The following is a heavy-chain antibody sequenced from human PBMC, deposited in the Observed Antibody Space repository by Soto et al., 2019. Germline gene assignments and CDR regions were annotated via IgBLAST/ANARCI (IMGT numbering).Heavy chain of an antibody. V-gene: IGHV1-18*01. CDR3: ARYGTGTTMGYYYYYMDV. D-gene: IGHD1-7*01. J-gene: IGHJ6*03. CDR1: GYTFTSYG. Sequence: QVQLVQSGAEVKKPGASVKVSCKASGYTFTSYGISWVRQAPGQGLEWMGWISAYNGNTNYAQKLQGRVTMTTDTSTSTAYMELRSLRSDDAAVYYCARYGTGTTMGYYYYYMDVWGKGTTVTVSS. CDR2: ISAYNGNT.